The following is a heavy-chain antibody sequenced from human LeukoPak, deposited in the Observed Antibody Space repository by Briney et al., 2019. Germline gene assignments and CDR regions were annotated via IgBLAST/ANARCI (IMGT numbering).Heavy chain of an antibody. J-gene: IGHJ4*02. D-gene: IGHD3-22*01. CDR3: ASHAYYYDSSGYDY. CDR1: GFTFSSYS. V-gene: IGHV3-21*01. Sequence: GGSLRLSCAASGFTFSSYSMNWVRQAPGKGLEWVSSISSSSSSYIYYADSVKGRFTISRDNAKNSLYLQMNSLRAEDTAVYHCASHAYYYDSSGYDYWGQGTLVTVSS. CDR2: ISSSSSSYI.